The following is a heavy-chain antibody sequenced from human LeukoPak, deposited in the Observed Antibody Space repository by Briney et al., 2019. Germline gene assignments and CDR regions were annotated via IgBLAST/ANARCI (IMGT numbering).Heavy chain of an antibody. CDR3: AKDLLSGSMTATIFDY. Sequence: GGSPRLSRGTPGFSLNTLALSWVRHVSAKGVEWGSNISGSGDSTYYADSVKGRFTISRDNSKSTVYLQMNSLRAEDTAVYYCAKDLLSGSMTATIFDYWGQGTLVTVSS. J-gene: IGHJ4*02. V-gene: IGHV3-23*01. D-gene: IGHD4/OR15-4a*01. CDR1: GFSLNTLA. CDR2: ISGSGDST.